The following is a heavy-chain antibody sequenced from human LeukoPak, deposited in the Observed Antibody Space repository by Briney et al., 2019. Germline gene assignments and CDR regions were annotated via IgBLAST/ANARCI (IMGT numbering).Heavy chain of an antibody. CDR1: GGSISGHY. CDR3: ARSSSSVIHDY. J-gene: IGHJ4*02. CDR2: TYYGETT. D-gene: IGHD6-6*01. V-gene: IGHV4-59*11. Sequence: SETLSLTCTVSGGSISGHYWSWVWQPPGKGLEWIGYTYYGETTNYSPSLKSRVTISVDTSKNQFSLKLSSVTAADTAVYYCARSSSSVIHDYWGQGTLVTVSS.